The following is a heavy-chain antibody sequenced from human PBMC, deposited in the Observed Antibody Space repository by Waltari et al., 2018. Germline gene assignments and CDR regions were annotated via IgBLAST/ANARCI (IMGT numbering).Heavy chain of an antibody. CDR2: IIPMFGTA. J-gene: IGHJ3*02. V-gene: IGHV1-69*05. Sequence: QVQLVQSGAELKKPGSSVKVSCKVSGGSFSTHAITWVGQAPGQGLEWMGGIIPMFGTANYAQKIQDRVTINTDESMTTAYMHLSSLTSDDTAVYYCARGGLYGQQLLESAFEIWGQGTKVTVSS. CDR3: ARGGLYGQQLLESAFEI. D-gene: IGHD6-13*01. CDR1: GGSFSTHA.